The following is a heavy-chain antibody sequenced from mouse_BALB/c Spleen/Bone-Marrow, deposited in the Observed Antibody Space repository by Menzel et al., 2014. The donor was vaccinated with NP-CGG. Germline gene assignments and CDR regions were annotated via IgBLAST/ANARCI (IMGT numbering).Heavy chain of an antibody. J-gene: IGHJ1*01. CDR2: ITIGGSYT. CDR1: GFTFSSYA. Sequence: EVKLVESGGGLVKPGGSLKLSCAASGFTFSSYALSWVRPTPEKRLEWVATITIGGSYTFYPDSVRGRFTISRDNAKNTLYLQMSSLRSEDTAMYYCARRGESSFLRPRYFDVWGAGTTVTVSS. D-gene: IGHD1-2*01. V-gene: IGHV5-9-1*01. CDR3: ARRGESSFLRPRYFDV.